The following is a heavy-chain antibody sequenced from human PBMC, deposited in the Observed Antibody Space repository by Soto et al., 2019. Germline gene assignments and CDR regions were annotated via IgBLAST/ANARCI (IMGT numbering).Heavy chain of an antibody. CDR2: IYYSGST. D-gene: IGHD5-18*01. V-gene: IGHV4-59*08. J-gene: IGHJ5*02. CDR1: GGSISSYY. CDR3: ARLVWSYGTWFDP. Sequence: QVQLQESGPGLVKPSETLSLTCTVSGGSISSYYWSWIRQPPGKGLEWIGYIYYSGSTNYNPSLKSQVTISVDTSKNQFSLKLSSGTAADTAVYYCARLVWSYGTWFDPWGQGTLVTVSS.